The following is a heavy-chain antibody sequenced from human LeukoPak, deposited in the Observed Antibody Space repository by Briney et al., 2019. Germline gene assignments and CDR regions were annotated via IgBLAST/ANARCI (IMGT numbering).Heavy chain of an antibody. CDR3: TRTDSSGYYSFDY. V-gene: IGHV3-73*01. Sequence: GGSLRLSCAASGFTFSGSAMHWVRQASGKGLEWVGRIRSKANSYATAYAASVKGRFTISRDDSKNTAYLQMNSLKTEDTAVYYCTRTDSSGYYSFDYWGQGTLVTVSS. CDR2: IRSKANSYAT. CDR1: GFTFSGSA. D-gene: IGHD3-22*01. J-gene: IGHJ4*02.